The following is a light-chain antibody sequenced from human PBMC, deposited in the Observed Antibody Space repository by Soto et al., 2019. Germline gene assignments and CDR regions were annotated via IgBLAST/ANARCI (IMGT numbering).Light chain of an antibody. Sequence: DIPMTQSPSTLSASVGDRVTITCRASQNINSWLAWYQQKPGKAPKLLIYAASSLESGVPSRFSGSRSGTEFNLNISSLQPDDFATYYCQQYDANPWTFGQGTKVEIK. CDR2: AAS. CDR3: QQYDANPWT. V-gene: IGKV1-5*01. CDR1: QNINSW. J-gene: IGKJ1*01.